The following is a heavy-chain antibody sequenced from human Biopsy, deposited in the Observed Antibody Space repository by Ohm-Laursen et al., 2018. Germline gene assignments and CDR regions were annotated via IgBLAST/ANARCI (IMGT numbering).Heavy chain of an antibody. J-gene: IGHJ5*02. CDR1: GASFTSYA. CDR3: AGGEGSSWFDP. V-gene: IGHV1-69*10. Sequence: ASVKAFCKAYGASFTSYAIGWARQAPGQGLKWMGGIIPIPNVATYAQKLQGRITITADESTSTAYMELSSLTSDDTAVYFCAGGEGSSWFDPWGHGTLVTVSS. D-gene: IGHD1-26*01. CDR2: IIPIPNVA.